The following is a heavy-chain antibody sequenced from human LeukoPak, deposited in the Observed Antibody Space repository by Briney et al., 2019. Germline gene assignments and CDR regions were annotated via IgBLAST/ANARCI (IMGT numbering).Heavy chain of an antibody. CDR1: GGSISRYY. J-gene: IGHJ4*02. D-gene: IGHD3-22*01. CDR2: IYYSGTT. CDR3: AREGDSSVYYDY. Sequence: SSETLSLTCTVSGGSISRYYWGWIRQPPGKGLEWIGYIYYSGTTNYNPSLKSRVTMSVDTSKNQFSLKLSSVTAADTAVYYCAREGDSSVYYDYWGQGTLVTVSS. V-gene: IGHV4-59*12.